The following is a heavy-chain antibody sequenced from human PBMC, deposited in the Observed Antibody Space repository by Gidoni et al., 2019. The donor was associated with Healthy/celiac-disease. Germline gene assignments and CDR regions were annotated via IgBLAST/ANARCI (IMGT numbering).Heavy chain of an antibody. V-gene: IGHV1-69*04. CDR3: AREPTGPPDAFDI. Sequence: QVQLVQSGAEVKKPGSSVKVSCKASGGTFSSYAISWVRQAPGQGLEWMGRIIPILGIANYAQKCQGRVTITADKSTSTAYMELSSLRSEDTAVYYCAREPTGPPDAFDIWGQGTMVTVSS. CDR1: GGTFSSYA. J-gene: IGHJ3*02. CDR2: IIPILGIA.